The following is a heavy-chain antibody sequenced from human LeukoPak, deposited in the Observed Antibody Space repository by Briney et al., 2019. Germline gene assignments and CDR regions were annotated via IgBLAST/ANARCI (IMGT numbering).Heavy chain of an antibody. Sequence: ASVKVSCKASGYTFTSYYMHWVRQALGQGLEWMGIINPSGGSTSYAQKFQGRVTITADESTSTAYMELSSLRSEDTAVYYCAVNAPRGYSYGQRDAFDIWGQGTMVTVSS. CDR2: INPSGGST. CDR1: GYTFTSYY. CDR3: AVNAPRGYSYGQRDAFDI. V-gene: IGHV1-46*01. D-gene: IGHD5-18*01. J-gene: IGHJ3*02.